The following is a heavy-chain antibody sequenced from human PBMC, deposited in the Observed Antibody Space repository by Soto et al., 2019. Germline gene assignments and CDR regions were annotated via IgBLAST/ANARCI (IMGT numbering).Heavy chain of an antibody. CDR3: XXXXXXXXXXXXMDV. V-gene: IGHV1-18*01. Sequence: QVQLVQSGAEVKKPGASVKVSCKASGYTFTSYGIXWXXXXXXXXXXWMGWINGYNGNTNYAQKLQGRVTMTTDTXXXXXXXXXXXXXXXXXXXXXXXXXXXXXXXXXXMDVWGQGTTVTVSS. CDR1: GYTFTSYG. CDR2: INGYNGNT. J-gene: IGHJ6*02.